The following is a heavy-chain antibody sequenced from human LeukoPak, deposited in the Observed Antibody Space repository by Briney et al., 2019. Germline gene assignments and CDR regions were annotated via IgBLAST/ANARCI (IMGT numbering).Heavy chain of an antibody. D-gene: IGHD3-9*01. J-gene: IGHJ6*02. CDR1: GFTFGDHA. Sequence: PGGSLRLSCTGSGFTFGDHAMGWVRQAPGKGLEWVGFIRSKAYGATTEYAASVKGRFTTSRDDSKSIAYLQMNSLMTEDTAVYYCARGPIWLYSGMDVWGQGTTVTVSS. CDR3: ARGPIWLYSGMDV. V-gene: IGHV3-49*04. CDR2: IRSKAYGATT.